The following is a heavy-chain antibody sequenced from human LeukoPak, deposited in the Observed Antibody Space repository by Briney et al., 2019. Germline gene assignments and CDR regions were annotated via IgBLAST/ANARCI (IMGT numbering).Heavy chain of an antibody. CDR3: ARDYRVGATKTDAFDI. J-gene: IGHJ3*02. D-gene: IGHD1-26*01. Sequence: ASVKVSCKASGGTFSSYAISWVRQAPGQGLEWMGGIIPIFGTANYAQKFQGRVTITADESTSTAYMELSSLRSEDTAVYYCARDYRVGATKTDAFDIWGQGTMVTVSS. V-gene: IGHV1-69*13. CDR1: GGTFSSYA. CDR2: IIPIFGTA.